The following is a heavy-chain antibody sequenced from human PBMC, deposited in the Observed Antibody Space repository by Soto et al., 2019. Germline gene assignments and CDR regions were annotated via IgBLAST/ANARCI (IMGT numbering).Heavy chain of an antibody. CDR1: GGTFSSYA. V-gene: IGHV1-69*06. Sequence: VKVSCKASGGTFSSYAISWVRQAPGQGLEWMGGIIPIFGTANYAQKFQGRVTITADKSTSTAYMELSSLRSEDTAVYYCARSLRFLEWSPSGSYYYYGMDVWGQGTTVTVSS. CDR3: ARSLRFLEWSPSGSYYYYGMDV. CDR2: IIPIFGTA. J-gene: IGHJ6*02. D-gene: IGHD3-3*01.